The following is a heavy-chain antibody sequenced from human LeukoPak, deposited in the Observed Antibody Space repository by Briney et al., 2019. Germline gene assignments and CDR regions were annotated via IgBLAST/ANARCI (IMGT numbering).Heavy chain of an antibody. CDR3: ARLIAAAGTYYGMDV. CDR1: GGSISSYY. D-gene: IGHD6-13*01. Sequence: SGPTLVKPSETLSLTCTVSGGSISSYYWNWIRQPPGKRLEWIGYIYYSGSTNYNPSLKSRVTISVDTSKNQFSLKLSSVTAADTAVYYCARLIAAAGTYYGMDVWGQGTTVTVSS. V-gene: IGHV4-59*08. J-gene: IGHJ6*02. CDR2: IYYSGST.